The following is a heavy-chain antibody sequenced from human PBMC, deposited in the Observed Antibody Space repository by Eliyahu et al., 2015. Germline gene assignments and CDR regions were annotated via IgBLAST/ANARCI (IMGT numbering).Heavy chain of an antibody. CDR2: IYHSGST. Sequence: QLQLQESGSGLVXPSQTLSLTCAVXGGSLRRAGYSWSWXRQPPGKGLEWIGYIYHSGSTYYNPSLKSRVTISVDRSKNQFSLKLSSVTAADTAVYYCARAGEYYYDSSGYYTLGYFDYWGQGTLVTVSS. V-gene: IGHV4-30-2*01. CDR1: GGSLRRAGYS. J-gene: IGHJ4*02. CDR3: ARAGEYYYDSSGYYTLGYFDY. D-gene: IGHD3-22*01.